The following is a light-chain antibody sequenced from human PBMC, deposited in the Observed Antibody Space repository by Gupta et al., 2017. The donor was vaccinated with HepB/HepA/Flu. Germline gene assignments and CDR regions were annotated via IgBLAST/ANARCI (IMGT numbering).Light chain of an antibody. J-gene: IGLJ2*01. Sequence: SPLTQPASGSGSPGQSTTIPCTGTSNDVGGQNYVSWYQQRPGKAPKLIIYDVSKRPSGVSNRFSGSKSGNTASLTISGLQAEDEADYYCSSYTSSSTLVFGGGTKLTVL. CDR3: SSYTSSSTLV. CDR2: DVS. CDR1: SNDVGGQNY. V-gene: IGLV2-14*01.